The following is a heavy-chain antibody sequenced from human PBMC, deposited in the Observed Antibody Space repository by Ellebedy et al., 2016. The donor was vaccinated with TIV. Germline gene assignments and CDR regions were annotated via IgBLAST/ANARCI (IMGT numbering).Heavy chain of an antibody. J-gene: IGHJ6*02. CDR2: ISSSSSTI. CDR1: GFTLRSYS. V-gene: IGHV3-48*01. Sequence: GESLKISCAASGFTLRSYSMNWVRQAPGKGLEWVSYISSSSSTINYADSVKGRFTISRDNAKNSLYLQMNSLRAEDTAVYYCARDDSSGYYKSYYYAMDVWGQGTTVTVSS. CDR3: ARDDSSGYYKSYYYAMDV. D-gene: IGHD3-22*01.